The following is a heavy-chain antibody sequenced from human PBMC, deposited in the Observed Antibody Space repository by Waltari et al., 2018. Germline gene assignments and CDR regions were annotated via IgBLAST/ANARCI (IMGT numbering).Heavy chain of an antibody. J-gene: IGHJ4*02. V-gene: IGHV3-66*01. CDR1: GFTVSSTY. CDR3: ARDTSGTKGALDY. D-gene: IGHD3-10*01. CDR2: IYIGGST. Sequence: EVQLVESGGGWVQPGGSLRLSCAASGFTVSSTYMSWVRQAPGKGLEWVSVIYIGGSTYYADSVKGRFTSSRDNSKNMLYLQMESLRAEDTAVYYCARDTSGTKGALDYWGQGTLVTVSS.